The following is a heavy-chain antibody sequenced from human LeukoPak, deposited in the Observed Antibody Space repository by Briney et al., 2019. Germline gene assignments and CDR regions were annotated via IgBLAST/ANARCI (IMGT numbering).Heavy chain of an antibody. V-gene: IGHV3-23*01. CDR3: ASYYYGSGSYAFDY. D-gene: IGHD3-10*01. J-gene: IGHJ4*02. CDR2: ISGSGGST. Sequence: PGGSLRLSCAASGFTFSSYAMSWVRQAPGKGLEWVSTISGSGGSTYYADSVKGRFTISRDNAKNSLYLQMNSLRAEDTAVYYCASYYYGSGSYAFDYWGQGTLVTVSS. CDR1: GFTFSSYA.